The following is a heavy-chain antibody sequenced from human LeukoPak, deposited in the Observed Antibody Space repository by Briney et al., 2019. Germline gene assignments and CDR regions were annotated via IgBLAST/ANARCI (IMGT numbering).Heavy chain of an antibody. CDR3: ARDPSYSSGYFDY. V-gene: IGHV4-4*07. J-gene: IGHJ4*02. Sequence: PSETLSLTCTVSGGSISGYYLSWIRQPAGKGLEWIGRIYTDGGTDSTPSLKSRVNMSVRASKHHFSLPLTSVTVPHTAVYYCARDPSYSSGYFDYWGQGTLVTVSS. D-gene: IGHD6-19*01. CDR2: IYTDGGT. CDR1: GGSISGYY.